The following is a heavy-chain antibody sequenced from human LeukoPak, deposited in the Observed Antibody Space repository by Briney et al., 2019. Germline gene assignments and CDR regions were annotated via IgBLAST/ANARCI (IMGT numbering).Heavy chain of an antibody. Sequence: GGSLRLSCAASGFTFRSFSMYWVRQAPGKGLEWVSYISCTSSTIYYADSVKRRFIISRDNAKNSLYLQMNSLRAEDTAVYYCAREAPRYYDILTGYFPGSWYYWGQGTLVTVSS. CDR1: GFTFRSFS. J-gene: IGHJ4*02. D-gene: IGHD3-9*01. CDR2: ISCTSSTI. V-gene: IGHV3-48*04. CDR3: AREAPRYYDILTGYFPGSWYY.